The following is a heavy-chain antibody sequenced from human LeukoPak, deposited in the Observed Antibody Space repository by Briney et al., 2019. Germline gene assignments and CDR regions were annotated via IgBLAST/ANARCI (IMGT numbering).Heavy chain of an antibody. D-gene: IGHD3-9*01. Sequence: GGSLRLSCVASGFPFSSYWMTWVRQAPGKGLEWVSYISSSSSTIYYADSVKGRFTISRDNAKNSLYLQMNSLRDEDTAVYYCARDGTRLRYFDWLPPVSFDPWGQGTLVTVSS. CDR2: ISSSSSTI. CDR1: GFPFSSYW. CDR3: ARDGTRLRYFDWLPPVSFDP. V-gene: IGHV3-48*02. J-gene: IGHJ5*02.